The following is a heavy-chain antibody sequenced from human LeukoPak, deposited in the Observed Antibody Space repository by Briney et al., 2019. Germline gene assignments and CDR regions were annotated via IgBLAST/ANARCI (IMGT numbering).Heavy chain of an antibody. V-gene: IGHV1-2*02. CDR3: ARPHSRITMVRGEAYYMDV. CDR1: GYTFTGYY. J-gene: IGHJ6*03. Sequence: ASVKVSCKASGYTFTGYYIHWVRQAPGQGLEWMGWINPNSGGTNYAQKFQGRVTMTRDTSISTAYMELSRLRSDDTAVYYCARPHSRITMVRGEAYYMDVWGKGTTVTVSS. D-gene: IGHD3-10*01. CDR2: INPNSGGT.